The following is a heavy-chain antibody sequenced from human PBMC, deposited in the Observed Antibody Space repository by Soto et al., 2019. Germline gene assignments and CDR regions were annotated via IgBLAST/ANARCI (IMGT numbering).Heavy chain of an antibody. D-gene: IGHD2-21*01. V-gene: IGHV1-69*04. J-gene: IGHJ3*02. CDR1: GGTFSTHT. CDR2: IIPIFGIT. CDR3: ARDPPRVAVRGDDAFNI. Sequence: SVKVSCKASGGTFSTHTLSWVRQAPGQGLEWMGRIIPIFGITDYAQKFQGRVTITADKSTSTVYMELSSLRSEDTAVYYCARDPPRVAVRGDDAFNIWGQGTMVTVSS.